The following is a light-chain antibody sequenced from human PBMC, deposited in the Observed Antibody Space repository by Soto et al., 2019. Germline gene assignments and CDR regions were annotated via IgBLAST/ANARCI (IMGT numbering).Light chain of an antibody. CDR2: GAS. J-gene: IGKJ5*01. CDR3: QQRSNWPRT. CDR1: QSVSNNY. Sequence: EIVLTQSPGTLSLSPGERATLSWRASQSVSNNYLAWYQQKPGQAPRLLIYGASTRATGIPARFSGSGSGTDFTLTISSLEPEDFAVYYCQQRSNWPRTFGQGTRLEIK. V-gene: IGKV3-11*01.